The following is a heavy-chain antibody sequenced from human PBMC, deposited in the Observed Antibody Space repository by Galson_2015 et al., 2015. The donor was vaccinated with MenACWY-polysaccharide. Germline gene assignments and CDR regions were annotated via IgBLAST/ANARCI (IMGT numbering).Heavy chain of an antibody. CDR3: ARDPHCGAGCSIHDAFDV. Sequence: ASGFTFSSYWMYWVRQAPGEGLVWVSRINPDGSSTSYADSVKGRFTVSRDNAKNTVYLQMNSLRAEDTAVYYCARDPHCGAGCSIHDAFDVWGQGTKVTVSS. V-gene: IGHV3-74*01. J-gene: IGHJ3*01. D-gene: IGHD2-21*02. CDR1: GFTFSSYW. CDR2: INPDGSST.